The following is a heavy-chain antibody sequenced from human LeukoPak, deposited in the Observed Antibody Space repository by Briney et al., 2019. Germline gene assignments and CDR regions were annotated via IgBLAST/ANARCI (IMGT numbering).Heavy chain of an antibody. D-gene: IGHD3-10*01. Sequence: SGGSLRLSCAASGFTFSSYSMNWVRQAPGKGLEWVSAISGSGGSTYYADSVKGRFTISRDNSKNTLYLQMNSLRAEDTAVYYCASPLEGVRGVPPGYFQHWGQGTLVTVSS. CDR1: GFTFSSYS. CDR2: ISGSGGST. CDR3: ASPLEGVRGVPPGYFQH. J-gene: IGHJ1*01. V-gene: IGHV3-23*01.